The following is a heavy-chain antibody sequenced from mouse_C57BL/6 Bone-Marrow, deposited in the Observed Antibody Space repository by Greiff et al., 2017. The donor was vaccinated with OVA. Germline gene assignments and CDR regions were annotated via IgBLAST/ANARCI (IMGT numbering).Heavy chain of an antibody. CDR2: IDPSDSYT. CDR1: GYTFTSYW. V-gene: IGHV1-59*01. Sequence: QVQLQQPGAELVRPGTSVKLSCKASGYTFTSYWMHWVKQRPGQGLEWIGVIDPSDSYTNYNQKFKGKATLTVDTSSSTAYMQLSSLTSEDSAVYYCARRDGYYLFDDWGQGTTLTVSS. CDR3: ARRDGYYLFDD. D-gene: IGHD2-3*01. J-gene: IGHJ2*01.